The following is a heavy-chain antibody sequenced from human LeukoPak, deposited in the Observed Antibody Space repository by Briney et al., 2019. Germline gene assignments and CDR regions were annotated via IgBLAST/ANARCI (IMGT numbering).Heavy chain of an antibody. CDR1: GGSISSSSYY. CDR2: IYYSGST. CDR3: ARYSSGWYYFDY. Sequence: SETLSLTCTVSGGSISSSSYYWGWIRQPPGKGLEWIGRIYYSGSTYYNPSLKSRVTISVDTSKNQFSLKLSSVTAAGTAVYYCARYSSGWYYFDYWGQGTLVTVSS. J-gene: IGHJ4*02. D-gene: IGHD6-19*01. V-gene: IGHV4-39*01.